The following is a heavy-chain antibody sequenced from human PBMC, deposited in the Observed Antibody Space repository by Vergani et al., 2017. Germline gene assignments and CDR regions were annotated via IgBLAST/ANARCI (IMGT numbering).Heavy chain of an antibody. D-gene: IGHD5-12*01. V-gene: IGHV4-61*02. Sequence: QVQLQESGPGLVKPSQTLSLICTVSRGSISSGGYYWSWIRQPAGKALEWIGRIYTGGSTNFNPSLKSRVTISIDTSKNQFSLKLSSVTAADTAVYYCARHSGYPRFDPWGQGTLVTVSS. CDR1: RGSISSGGYY. J-gene: IGHJ5*02. CDR3: ARHSGYPRFDP. CDR2: IYTGGST.